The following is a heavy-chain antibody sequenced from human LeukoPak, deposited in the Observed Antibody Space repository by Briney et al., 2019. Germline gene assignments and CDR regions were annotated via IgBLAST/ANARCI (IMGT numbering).Heavy chain of an antibody. J-gene: IGHJ4*02. D-gene: IGHD1-1*01. CDR1: GGSMSSSSYY. CDR3: ARHFRYGWNEPFGY. CDR2: IYYSGST. V-gene: IGHV4-39*01. Sequence: SETLSLTCTVSGGSMSSSSYYWGWSRQPPGKGLEWIGSIYYSGSTYYNPSLKSRVTISVDTAKNQFSLKLRSATAADTAVYYCARHFRYGWNEPFGYWGQGSLVTVSS.